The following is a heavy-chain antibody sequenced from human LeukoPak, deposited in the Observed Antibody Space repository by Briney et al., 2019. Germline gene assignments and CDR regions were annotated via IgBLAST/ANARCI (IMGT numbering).Heavy chain of an antibody. CDR1: GFTFSNAW. D-gene: IGHD3-22*01. J-gene: IGHJ4*02. Sequence: PGGSLRLSCAASGFTFSNAWMNWVRQAPGKGLEWVGRIKSKTDGGTTDYAAPVKGRFTISRDDSKNTLYLQMNSLKTEDTAVYYCTTPYYYDSSGYTTDFDCWGQGTLVTVSS. V-gene: IGHV3-15*07. CDR2: IKSKTDGGTT. CDR3: TTPYYYDSSGYTTDFDC.